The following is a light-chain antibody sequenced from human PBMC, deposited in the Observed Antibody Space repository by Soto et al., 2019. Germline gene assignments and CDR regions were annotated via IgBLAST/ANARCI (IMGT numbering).Light chain of an antibody. CDR3: QQSVDTPFT. V-gene: IGKV1-39*01. J-gene: IGKJ2*01. CDR1: QSISSF. CDR2: ATS. Sequence: DIQMNQSPASLSASVGDRVTITCRASQSISSFLNWYQQKPGKAPKFLIYATSSVQSDVPSRFSGSGSGTAFTLTINSLQPEDFATYFCQQSVDTPFTFGQGTKLDIK.